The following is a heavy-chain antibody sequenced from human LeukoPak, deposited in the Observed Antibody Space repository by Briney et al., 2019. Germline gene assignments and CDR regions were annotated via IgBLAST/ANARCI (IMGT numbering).Heavy chain of an antibody. J-gene: IGHJ3*02. D-gene: IGHD2-2*01. Sequence: SETLSLTCTVSGGSISSGGNYWSWIPQHPGKGLEWIRYIYYSGSTYYNPSLKSRVTISVDTAKNQFSLKLSSVTAADTAVYYCARGRICIVVVPGAMGAFEIWGQGTMFTVSS. CDR3: ARGRICIVVVPGAMGAFEI. CDR1: GGSISSGGNY. CDR2: IYYSGST. V-gene: IGHV4-31*03.